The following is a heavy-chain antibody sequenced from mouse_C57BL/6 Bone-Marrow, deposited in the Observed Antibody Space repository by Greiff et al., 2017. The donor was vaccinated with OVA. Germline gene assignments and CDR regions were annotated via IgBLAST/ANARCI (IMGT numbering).Heavy chain of an antibody. J-gene: IGHJ4*01. Sequence: EVQLQQSGPELVKPGASVKISCKASGYSFTGYYMNWVKQSPEKSLEWIGEINPSTGGTTYNQKFKAKATLTVYKSSSTAYMQLKSLTSEDSAVYYCAREGWLRRAMDYWGQGTSVTVSS. CDR2: INPSTGGT. CDR1: GYSFTGYY. D-gene: IGHD2-2*01. CDR3: AREGWLRRAMDY. V-gene: IGHV1-42*01.